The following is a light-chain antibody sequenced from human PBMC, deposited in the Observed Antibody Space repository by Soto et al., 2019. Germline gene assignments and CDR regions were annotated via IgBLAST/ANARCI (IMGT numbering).Light chain of an antibody. V-gene: IGLV2-14*01. CDR2: EVR. CDR3: SAYTARSTLV. J-gene: IGLJ3*02. CDR1: MRDVGAYNL. Sequence: QSALTQPASVSGSAGQSITISCSGTMRDVGAYNLVSWYQQHPGTAPQLIIYEVRNRPSGISSRFSGSSSGNTASLTISGLQPEDEGDYYCSAYTARSTLVFGGGTKVTVL.